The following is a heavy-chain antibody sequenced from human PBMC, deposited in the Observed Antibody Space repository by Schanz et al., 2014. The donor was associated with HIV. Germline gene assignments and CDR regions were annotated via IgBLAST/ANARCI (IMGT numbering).Heavy chain of an antibody. D-gene: IGHD3-22*01. CDR1: GFTFDTYG. CDR3: AKPEYDSSGNSQSHFDY. V-gene: IGHV3-30*18. CDR2: ISKDGRNK. J-gene: IGHJ4*02. Sequence: QVQLVESGGGVVQPGRSLRLSCAASGFTFDTYGIHWVRQAPGKGLEWMAVISKDGRNKKFANSVKGRFTISRDNSKNTLYLQMTTLRTEDTAVYYCAKPEYDSSGNSQSHFDYWGQGTLVTVSP.